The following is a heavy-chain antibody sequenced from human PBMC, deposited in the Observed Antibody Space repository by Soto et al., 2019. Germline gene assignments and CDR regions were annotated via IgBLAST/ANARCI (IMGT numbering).Heavy chain of an antibody. Sequence: EVQLVESGGGLVQPGGSLRLSCAASGFTFSSYAMHWVRQAPGKGLEYVSAISSNGGSTYYANSVKGRFTISRDNSKNKLYLQMGSVRAEDMAVYYCARGHTEYDFWSGYFYWGQGTLVTVSS. V-gene: IGHV3-64*01. J-gene: IGHJ4*02. CDR3: ARGHTEYDFWSGYFY. CDR1: GFTFSSYA. CDR2: ISSNGGST. D-gene: IGHD3-3*01.